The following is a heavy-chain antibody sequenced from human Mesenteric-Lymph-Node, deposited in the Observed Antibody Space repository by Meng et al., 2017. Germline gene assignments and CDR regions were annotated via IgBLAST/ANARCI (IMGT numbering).Heavy chain of an antibody. Sequence: ASVTVSCKASGYFFTGYGITWVRQAPGQGLECVGWISAYNGATNFAPKVQGRVNMTTDASTTTAYMEIRHLRSDDTAIYYCARWPHHENTGHYLIDYWGQGTLVTVSS. CDR2: ISAYNGAT. CDR3: ARWPHHENTGHYLIDY. CDR1: GYFFTGYG. J-gene: IGHJ4*02. V-gene: IGHV1-18*01. D-gene: IGHD3-9*01.